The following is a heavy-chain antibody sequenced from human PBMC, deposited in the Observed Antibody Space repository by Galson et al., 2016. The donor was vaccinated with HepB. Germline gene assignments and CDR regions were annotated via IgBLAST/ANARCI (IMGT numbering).Heavy chain of an antibody. J-gene: IGHJ5*02. CDR2: LNSNSGDT. CDR3: ARDLSYYYGSGNNNWFDP. V-gene: IGHV1-2*02. CDR1: GYTFTGHF. Sequence: SVKVSCKASGYTFTGHFIHWVRQAPGQGLEYMGWLNSNSGDTTYAPKFQGRVTMTRDTSISTAYMERSRLPSDDTAVYYCARDLSYYYGSGNNNWFDPWGQGTLVTVSS. D-gene: IGHD3-10*01.